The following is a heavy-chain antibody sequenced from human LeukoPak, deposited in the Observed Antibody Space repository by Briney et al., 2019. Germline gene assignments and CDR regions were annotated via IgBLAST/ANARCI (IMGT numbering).Heavy chain of an antibody. CDR2: ISGSGGSP. CDR3: AKWCIVTAPDDGFDI. Sequence: GGSLRLSCAASGFAVSTYAMSWDRQALGKGLEWGSSISGSGGSPYYADSVKGRFTLSTDNSKNTLYLQMNCLRAEDMGVYYCAKWCIVTAPDDGFDIWGQGTMVTVSS. J-gene: IGHJ3*02. D-gene: IGHD4/OR15-4a*01. CDR1: GFAVSTYA. V-gene: IGHV3-23*01.